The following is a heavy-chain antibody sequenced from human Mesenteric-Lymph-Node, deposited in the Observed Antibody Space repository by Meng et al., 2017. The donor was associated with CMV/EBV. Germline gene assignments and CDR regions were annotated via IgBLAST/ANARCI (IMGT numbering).Heavy chain of an antibody. D-gene: IGHD4-11*01. Sequence: GGSLRLSCAASGFTFSSYAMHWVRQALGKGLEWVAVISYDGSNKYYADSVKGRFTISRDNSKNTLYLQMNSLRAEDTAVYYCARVVTVSSNYRHYYYGLDVWGQGTTVTVSS. CDR1: GFTFSSYA. J-gene: IGHJ6*02. V-gene: IGHV3-30-3*01. CDR2: ISYDGSNK. CDR3: ARVVTVSSNYRHYYYGLDV.